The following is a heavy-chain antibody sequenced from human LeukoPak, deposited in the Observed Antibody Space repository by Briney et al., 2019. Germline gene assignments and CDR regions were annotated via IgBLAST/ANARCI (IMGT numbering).Heavy chain of an antibody. CDR3: ASYLSGSYYNDAFDI. CDR2: ISGDGTAR. CDR1: GFTSSSYW. Sequence: QTGGSLRLSCAASGFTSSSYWMHWVRQVPGKGLVWVSRISGDGTARNYADSVKGRFTISRDNSKNTLYLQMNSLRAEDTAVYYCASYLSGSYYNDAFDIWGQGTMVTVSS. V-gene: IGHV3-74*01. J-gene: IGHJ3*02. D-gene: IGHD1-26*01.